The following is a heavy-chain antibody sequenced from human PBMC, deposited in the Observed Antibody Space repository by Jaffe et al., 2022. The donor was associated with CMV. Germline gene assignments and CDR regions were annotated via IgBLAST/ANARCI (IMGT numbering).Heavy chain of an antibody. V-gene: IGHV3-64D*06. J-gene: IGHJ1*01. CDR1: GFTFSSYA. CDR3: VKSSDPQDPFIAEYFQH. D-gene: IGHD6-6*01. Sequence: EVQLVESGGGLVQPGGSLRLSCSASGFTFSSYAMHWVRQAPGKGLEYVSAISSNGGSTYYADSVKGRFTISRDNSKNTLYLQMSSLRAEDTAVYYCVKSSDPQDPFIAEYFQHWGQGTLVTVSS. CDR2: ISSNGGST.